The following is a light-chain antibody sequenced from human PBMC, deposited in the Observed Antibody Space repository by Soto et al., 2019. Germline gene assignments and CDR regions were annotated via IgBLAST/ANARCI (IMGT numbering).Light chain of an antibody. CDR2: AAS. Sequence: DIQLTQSPSSLSASVGDRVTITCRAKESVSSYVNWYQQKPGKAPKLLIYAASSLQSGVPARFSGSGSVTDFTLTISGLQPEDFATYYCQQSYSKWTFGQGTKVEIK. CDR3: QQSYSKWT. J-gene: IGKJ1*01. V-gene: IGKV1-39*01. CDR1: ESVSSY.